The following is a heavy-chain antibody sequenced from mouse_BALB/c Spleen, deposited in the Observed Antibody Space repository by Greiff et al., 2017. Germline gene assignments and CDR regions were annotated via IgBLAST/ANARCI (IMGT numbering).Heavy chain of an antibody. J-gene: IGHJ1*01. Sequence: VKLQESGAELVRPGTSVKVSCKASGYAFTNYLIEWVKQRPGQGLEWIGVINPGSGGTNYNEKFKGKATLTADKSSSTAYMQLSSLTSDDSAVYFCARPYYYYFDVWGAGTTVTVSS. CDR1: GYAFTNYL. V-gene: IGHV1-54*01. D-gene: IGHD1-1*01. CDR3: ARPYYYYFDV. CDR2: INPGSGGT.